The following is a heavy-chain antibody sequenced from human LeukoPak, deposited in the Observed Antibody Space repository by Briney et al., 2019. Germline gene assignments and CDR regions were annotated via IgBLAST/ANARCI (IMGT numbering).Heavy chain of an antibody. J-gene: IGHJ3*02. Sequence: SETLSLTCTVSGGSISSYYWSWIRQPPGKGLEWIGYIYYSGSTNYNPSLKSRVTISVDTSKNQFSLKLSFVTAADTAVYYCARHAKGAFDIWGQGTMVTVSS. CDR1: GGSISSYY. CDR2: IYYSGST. V-gene: IGHV4-59*08. CDR3: ARHAKGAFDI.